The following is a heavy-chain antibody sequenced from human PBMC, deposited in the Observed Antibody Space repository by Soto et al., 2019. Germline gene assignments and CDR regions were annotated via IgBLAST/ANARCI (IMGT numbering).Heavy chain of an antibody. D-gene: IGHD6-13*01. V-gene: IGHV3-21*01. J-gene: IGHJ4*02. CDR2: ISSSSSYI. CDR3: ARSPRIAAAGTGDY. Sequence: GGSLRLSCAASGFTFSSYSMNWVRQAPGKGLEWVSSISSSSSYIYYADSVKGRFTISRDNAKNSLYLQMNSLRAEDTAVYYCARSPRIAAAGTGDYWGQGTLVTV. CDR1: GFTFSSYS.